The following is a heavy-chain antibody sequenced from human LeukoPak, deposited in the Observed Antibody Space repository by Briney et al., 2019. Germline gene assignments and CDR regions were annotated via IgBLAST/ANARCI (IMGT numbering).Heavy chain of an antibody. J-gene: IGHJ5*02. CDR2: MNTNSGNA. Sequence: ASVKVSCKASGYTFTSYDINWVRQATGQGLEWMGWMNTNSGNAGHAQKFQGRLTMTRDTSTNTAYMELSSLRSEDTAVYYCARGGDIAVVPAAMVGPWGQGTLVTVSS. D-gene: IGHD2-2*01. V-gene: IGHV1-8*01. CDR3: ARGGDIAVVPAAMVGP. CDR1: GYTFTSYD.